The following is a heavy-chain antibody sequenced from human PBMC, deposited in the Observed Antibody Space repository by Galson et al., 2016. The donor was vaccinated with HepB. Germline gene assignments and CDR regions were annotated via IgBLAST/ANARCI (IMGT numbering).Heavy chain of an antibody. CDR2: ISGYNGDT. Sequence: SVKVSCKASGYTFTSYGISWVRQAPGQGLEWMGWISGYNGDTKYAPRLQGRVTMTTDTSTSTAYMELRGLSSDDTAVYHCARDPRWQLVTPADQAYSDYWGQGTLVTVSS. CDR1: GYTFTSYG. CDR3: ARDPRWQLVTPADQAYSDY. J-gene: IGHJ4*02. V-gene: IGHV1-18*04. D-gene: IGHD6-13*01.